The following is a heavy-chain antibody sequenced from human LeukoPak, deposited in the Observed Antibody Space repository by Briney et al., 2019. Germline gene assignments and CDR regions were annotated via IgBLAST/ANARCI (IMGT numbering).Heavy chain of an antibody. CDR3: ARVPREIASI. Sequence: GASVKVSCKASGYTFTSYDINWVRQATGQGLAWMGYMNPASGNTGYAQKFQGRVTMTTDTSISTAYMELSSLRSEDTAVYYCARVPREIASIWGQGTMVTVSS. V-gene: IGHV1-8*01. D-gene: IGHD3-16*02. J-gene: IGHJ3*02. CDR2: MNPASGNT. CDR1: GYTFTSYD.